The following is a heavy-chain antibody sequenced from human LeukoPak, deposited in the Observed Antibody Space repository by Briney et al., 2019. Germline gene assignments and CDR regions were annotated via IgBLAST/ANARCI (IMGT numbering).Heavy chain of an antibody. D-gene: IGHD5-12*01. Sequence: SETLSLTCTVSGGSISSSSYYWGWIRQPPGKGLEWIGSIYYSGSTYYNPSLKSRVTISVDTSKNQFSLKLSSVTAADTAVYYCARDQVGGYDEGGWFDPWGQGTLVTVSS. J-gene: IGHJ5*02. CDR1: GGSISSSSYY. CDR2: IYYSGST. V-gene: IGHV4-39*07. CDR3: ARDQVGGYDEGGWFDP.